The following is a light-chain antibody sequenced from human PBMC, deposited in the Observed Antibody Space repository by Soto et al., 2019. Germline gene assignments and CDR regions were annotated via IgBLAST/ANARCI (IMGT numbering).Light chain of an antibody. CDR2: DAS. V-gene: IGKV1-5*01. J-gene: IGKJ1*01. CDR1: QSISSW. Sequence: DIQMTQSPSSLSASVGDRVTITCRASQSISSWLAWYQQKPGKAPKLLIYDASSLESGVQSRFSGSGSGTEFTLTIRSLQPDDFATYYCKQYNSYWRTFGQGTKVDI. CDR3: KQYNSYWRT.